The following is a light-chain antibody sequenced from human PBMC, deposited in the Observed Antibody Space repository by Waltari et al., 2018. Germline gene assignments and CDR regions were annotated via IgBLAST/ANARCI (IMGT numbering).Light chain of an antibody. Sequence: SYELTQPSSVSVSPGQTATITCPGDLLTKKYARWFQQKPGQAPVLVIYKDIERPSGIPERFSGSSSGTTLTLTISGAQVEDEADYYCFSATDNNDWVFGGGTKLTVL. J-gene: IGLJ3*02. CDR3: FSATDNNDWV. CDR1: LLTKKY. V-gene: IGLV3-27*01. CDR2: KDI.